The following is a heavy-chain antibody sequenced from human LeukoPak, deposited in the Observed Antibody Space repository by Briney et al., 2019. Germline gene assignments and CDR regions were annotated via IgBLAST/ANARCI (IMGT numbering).Heavy chain of an antibody. J-gene: IGHJ5*02. CDR1: GDSVSSNSVT. Sequence: SQTLSLTCAISGDSVSSNSVTWDWIRQSPSRGLEWLGRTYHRSTWYNDYAVSVRGRITVNPDTSKNQFSLHLNSVTPEDTAVYYCARRLTQYDCFDPWGQGILVTVSS. V-gene: IGHV6-1*01. CDR3: ARRLTQYDCFDP. D-gene: IGHD2-2*01. CDR2: TYHRSTWYN.